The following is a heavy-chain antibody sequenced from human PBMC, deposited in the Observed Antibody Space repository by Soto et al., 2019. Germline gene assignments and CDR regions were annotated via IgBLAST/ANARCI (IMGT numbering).Heavy chain of an antibody. D-gene: IGHD5-18*01. J-gene: IGHJ6*02. Sequence: SETLSLTCIVSGGSIRSYYWSWIRQSPEKGLEWIGYFYHSGNSNYNPSLKSRVTISVDTSKNQLSLSLRSVTAADTAVYFCARISSVDPYGYVNGGLDVWGQGTTVTVSS. CDR2: FYHSGNS. V-gene: IGHV4-59*01. CDR1: GGSIRSYY. CDR3: ARISSVDPYGYVNGGLDV.